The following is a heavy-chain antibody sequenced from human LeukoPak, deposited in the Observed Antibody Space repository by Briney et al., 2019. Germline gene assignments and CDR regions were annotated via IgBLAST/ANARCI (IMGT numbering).Heavy chain of an antibody. CDR2: IYTSGTT. CDR3: ARIGDSYGPFDF. V-gene: IGHV4-4*07. J-gene: IGHJ4*02. CDR1: GGSISSYY. D-gene: IGHD5-18*01. Sequence: SETLSLTCTVSGGSISSYYWSWIRQPPGKGLEWIGRIYTSGTTNYNPSLKSRVTMSLDMSKNQFSLRLSAVTAADTAVYYCARIGDSYGPFDFWGQGALVTVS.